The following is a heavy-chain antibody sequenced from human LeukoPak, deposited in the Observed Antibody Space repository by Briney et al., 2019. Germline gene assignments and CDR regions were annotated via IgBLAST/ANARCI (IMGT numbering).Heavy chain of an antibody. V-gene: IGHV3-33*01. CDR1: GFTFSRYG. CDR3: ARELPPVVNFYFDS. Sequence: GESLRLSCEASGFTFSRYGMHWVRQAPGKGLEWVAVIWYDGSDKYYADSVKGRFSISRDNSKNTLYLQMNSLRAEDTAVYYCARELPPVVNFYFDSWGQGTLVTVSS. J-gene: IGHJ4*02. D-gene: IGHD3-22*01. CDR2: IWYDGSDK.